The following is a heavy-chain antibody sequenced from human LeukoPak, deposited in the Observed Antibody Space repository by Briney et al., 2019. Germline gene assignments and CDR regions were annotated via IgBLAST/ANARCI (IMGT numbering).Heavy chain of an antibody. D-gene: IGHD5-18*01. V-gene: IGHV5-51*01. J-gene: IGHJ4*02. CDR1: RCSFKRYW. Sequence: QNISYKAYRCSFKRYWSGWVRQKPGKDREWMGIIYPDDSDTKYSPSFQGQVTISADKSISTAYLLWSSLKASDTAMYYCARLVDTTMGDYWGQGSLVTVSS. CDR2: IYPDDSDT. CDR3: ARLVDTTMGDY.